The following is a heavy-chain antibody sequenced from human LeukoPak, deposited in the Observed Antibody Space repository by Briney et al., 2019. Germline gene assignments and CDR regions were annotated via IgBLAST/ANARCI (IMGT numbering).Heavy chain of an antibody. J-gene: IGHJ4*02. CDR1: GFTFSDYY. D-gene: IGHD3-22*01. CDR3: ARGGRSYDSTGYYYDYYFDY. CDR2: ISSSGSTI. Sequence: GGSLRLSCAASGFTFSDYYMSWIRRAPGKRLEWVSYISSSGSTIYYADSVKGRFTISRDNAKNSLYLQMNSLRAEDTAVYYCARGGRSYDSTGYYYDYYFDYWGQGTLVTVSS. V-gene: IGHV3-11*04.